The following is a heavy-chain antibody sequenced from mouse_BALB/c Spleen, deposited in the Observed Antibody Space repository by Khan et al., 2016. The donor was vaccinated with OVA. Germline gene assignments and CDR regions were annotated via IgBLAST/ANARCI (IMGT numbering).Heavy chain of an antibody. CDR2: ISYSGNT. Sequence: VQLKESGPGLVKPSQSLSLTCTATGYSITSDYAWNWIRQFPGNKLELMGFISYSGNTKYNPSLKTRIPITRDTSKNQFFLQLNSVTIEETATYDGARIEGGDFDYGGQGTTPKVP. CDR1: GYSITSDYA. CDR3: ARIEGGDFDY. J-gene: IGHJ2*01. V-gene: IGHV3-2*02.